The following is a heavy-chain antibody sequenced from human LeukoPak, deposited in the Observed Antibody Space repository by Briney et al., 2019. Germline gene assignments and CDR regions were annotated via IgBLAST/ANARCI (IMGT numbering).Heavy chain of an antibody. D-gene: IGHD3-10*01. J-gene: IGHJ6*02. CDR1: GYSISSGYY. Sequence: PSETLSLTCTVSGYSISSGYYWGWIRQPPGKGLEWIGSIYHSGSTYYNPSLKSRVTISVDTSKNQFSLKLSSVTAADTAVYYCTLERFGEAPDVWGQGTTVTVSS. V-gene: IGHV4-38-2*02. CDR3: TLERFGEAPDV. CDR2: IYHSGST.